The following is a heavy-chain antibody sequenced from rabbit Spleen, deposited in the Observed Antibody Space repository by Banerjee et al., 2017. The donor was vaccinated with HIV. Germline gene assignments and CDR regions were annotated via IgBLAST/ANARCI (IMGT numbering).Heavy chain of an antibody. CDR2: IYGGSGST. CDR3: ARDLHYSADLFDL. J-gene: IGHJ4*01. D-gene: IGHD7-1*01. Sequence: QEQLVESGGGLVKPEGSLTLTCKASGFDFSSYYMSWVRQAPGKGLEWIACIYGGSGSTYYANWAKGRFTISKTSSTTATRQMTSLTAADTATYFCARDLHYSADLFDLWGPGTLVTVS. V-gene: IGHV1S45*01. CDR1: GFDFSSYY.